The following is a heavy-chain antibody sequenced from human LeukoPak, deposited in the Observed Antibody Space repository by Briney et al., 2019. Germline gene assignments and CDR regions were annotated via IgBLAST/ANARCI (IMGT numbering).Heavy chain of an antibody. CDR2: IIPIFGTA. CDR1: GGTFSSYA. CDR3: ARDSEGGSFGSDY. Sequence: GASVTVSCKASGGTFSSYAISWVRQAPGQGLEWMGGIIPIFGTANYAQKFQGRVTITADESTSTAYMELSSLRSEDTAVYYCARDSEGGSFGSDYWGQGTLVTVSS. J-gene: IGHJ4*02. V-gene: IGHV1-69*13. D-gene: IGHD3-10*01.